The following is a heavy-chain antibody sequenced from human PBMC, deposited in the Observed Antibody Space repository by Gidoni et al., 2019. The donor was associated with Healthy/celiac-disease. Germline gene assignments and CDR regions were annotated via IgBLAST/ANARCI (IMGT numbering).Heavy chain of an antibody. CDR2: ISSSSSYI. CDR1: SYS. D-gene: IGHD2-2*01. J-gene: IGHJ3*02. V-gene: IGHV3-21*01. CDR3: AREIRGPYCSSTSCYGLDAFDI. Sequence: SYSMNWVRQAPGMGLEWVSSISSSSSYIYYADSVKGRFTISRDNAKNSLYLQMNSLRAEDTAVYYCAREIRGPYCSSTSCYGLDAFDIWGQGTMVTVSS.